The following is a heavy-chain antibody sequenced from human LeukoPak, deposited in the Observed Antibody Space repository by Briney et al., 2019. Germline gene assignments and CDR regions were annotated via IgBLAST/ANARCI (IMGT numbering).Heavy chain of an antibody. V-gene: IGHV3-30*18. D-gene: IGHD1-7*01. CDR3: AKKPGTTEDPFDY. CDR2: ISYDGSNK. CDR1: GFTFSSSG. Sequence: PGRSLRLSCAASGFTFSSSGMHWVRQAQGKGLEWVAIISYDGSNKYYADSVKGRFTISRDNSKNTLYLQMNSLRAEDTALYYCAKKPGTTEDPFDYWGQGTLVTVS. J-gene: IGHJ4*02.